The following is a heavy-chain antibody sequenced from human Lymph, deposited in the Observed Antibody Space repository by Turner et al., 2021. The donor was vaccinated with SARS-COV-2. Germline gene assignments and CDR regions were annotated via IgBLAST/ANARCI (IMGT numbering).Heavy chain of an antibody. D-gene: IGHD3-22*01. V-gene: IGHV3-23*01. Sequence: VQLLESGGGLVTPGGSLRPSCAASGLTFSSYAMSWVRQAPGKGLEWCLSISGSGGSTYYADSVKGRFTISRDNSKNTLYLQMNSLRAEDTAVYYCAKNEMAMIVVVITLFDYWGQGTLVTVSS. CDR1: GLTFSSYA. CDR3: AKNEMAMIVVVITLFDY. CDR2: ISGSGGST. J-gene: IGHJ4*02.